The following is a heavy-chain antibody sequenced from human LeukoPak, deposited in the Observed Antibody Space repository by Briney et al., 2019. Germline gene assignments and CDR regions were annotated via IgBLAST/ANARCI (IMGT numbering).Heavy chain of an antibody. CDR2: IYSGERT. CDR1: GFSVTTND. V-gene: IGHV3-53*01. Sequence: QAGGSLRLSCAVSGFSVTTNDMSWVRQAPGKGLEWVSVIYSGERTYYADSVKGRFTISRDNSKNTLYLQMNNLRAEDTAIYYCARDWGDDWGQGNLVTVSS. J-gene: IGHJ4*02. D-gene: IGHD3-16*01. CDR3: ARDWGDD.